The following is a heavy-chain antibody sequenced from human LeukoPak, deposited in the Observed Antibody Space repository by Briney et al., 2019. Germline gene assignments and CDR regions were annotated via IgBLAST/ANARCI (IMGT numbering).Heavy chain of an antibody. CDR3: ARTHIIGNKLRYFDWLSYAKKDDAFDI. Sequence: ASVKVSCKASGYTFTSYGISWVRQAPGQGLEWMGWISAYNGNTNYAQKLQGRVTMTTDTSTSTAYMELRSLRSDDTAVYYCARTHIIGNKLRYFDWLSYAKKDDAFDIWGQGTMVTVSS. J-gene: IGHJ3*02. CDR2: ISAYNGNT. D-gene: IGHD3-9*01. V-gene: IGHV1-18*01. CDR1: GYTFTSYG.